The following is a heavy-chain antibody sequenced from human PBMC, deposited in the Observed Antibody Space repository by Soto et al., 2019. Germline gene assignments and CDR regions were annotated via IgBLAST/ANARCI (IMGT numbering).Heavy chain of an antibody. CDR1: GYTFTGYY. V-gene: IGHV1-2*04. D-gene: IGHD3-22*01. Sequence: GASVKVSCKASGYTFTGYYMHWVRQAPGQGLEWMGWINPNSGGTNYAQKFQGWVTMTRDTSISTAYMELSRLRSDDTAAYYCARDTHYYDSSGFSAGYYYYGMDVWGQGTKVTVSS. CDR3: ARDTHYYDSSGFSAGYYYYGMDV. CDR2: INPNSGGT. J-gene: IGHJ6*02.